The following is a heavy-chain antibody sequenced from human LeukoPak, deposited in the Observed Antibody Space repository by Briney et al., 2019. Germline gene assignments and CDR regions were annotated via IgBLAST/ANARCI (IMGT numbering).Heavy chain of an antibody. J-gene: IGHJ4*02. CDR1: GFTFSSYA. Sequence: GGSLRLSCAASGFTFSSYAIHWVRQAPGKGLEYVSAISSNGGSTYYANSVKGRFTISRDNSKNTLYLQMGSLRAEDMAVYYCARGNVMGYCSSTSCPEFDYWGQGNLVTVSS. CDR2: ISSNGGST. D-gene: IGHD2-2*01. CDR3: ARGNVMGYCSSTSCPEFDY. V-gene: IGHV3-64*01.